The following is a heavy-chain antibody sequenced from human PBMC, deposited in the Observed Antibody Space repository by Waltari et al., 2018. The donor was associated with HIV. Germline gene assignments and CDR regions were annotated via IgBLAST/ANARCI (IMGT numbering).Heavy chain of an antibody. Sequence: EVQLLESGGALVQPGGSLRLSCVASGFSFSRSSMSWVRQAPGKGVECFSAISGSDVSTSYRDSLKGRFTISKENSKNTLYLQMSSLRAEDTAIYYCAKGGDYDSWGQGTLVTVSS. CDR1: GFSFSRSS. CDR3: AKGGDYDS. J-gene: IGHJ4*02. D-gene: IGHD4-17*01. CDR2: ISGSDVST. V-gene: IGHV3-23*01.